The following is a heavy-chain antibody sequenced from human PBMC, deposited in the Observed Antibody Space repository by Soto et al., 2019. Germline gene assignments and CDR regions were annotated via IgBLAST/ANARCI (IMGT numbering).Heavy chain of an antibody. CDR2: IIPIFGTA. CDR1: GGTFSSYA. J-gene: IGHJ3*02. V-gene: IGHV1-69*13. CDR3: ARDGYYDSSGYLWRAPSNEI. Sequence: SVKVSCKASGGTFSSYAISWVRQAPGQGLEWMGGIIPIFGTANYAQKFQGRVTITADESTSTAYMELSSLRSEDTAVYYCARDGYYDSSGYLWRAPSNEIWGQGTMVTVSS. D-gene: IGHD3-22*01.